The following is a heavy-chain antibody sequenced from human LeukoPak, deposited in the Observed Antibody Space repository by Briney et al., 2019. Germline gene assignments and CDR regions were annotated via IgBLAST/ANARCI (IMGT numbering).Heavy chain of an antibody. CDR3: ARPYYYGSGSYYENTFDY. J-gene: IGHJ4*02. Sequence: ASVKVSCKASGYTFTGYSVHWVRQAPGQGLEWMGWINPISGGTDDAQKFQGRVTMTRDTSISTAYMELSRLISDDTAVYYCARPYYYGSGSYYENTFDYWGQGTLVTVSS. CDR2: INPISGGT. CDR1: GYTFTGYS. V-gene: IGHV1-2*02. D-gene: IGHD3-10*01.